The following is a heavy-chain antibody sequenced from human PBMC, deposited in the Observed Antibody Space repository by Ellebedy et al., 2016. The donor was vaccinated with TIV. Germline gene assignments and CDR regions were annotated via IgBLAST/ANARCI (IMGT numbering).Heavy chain of an antibody. CDR3: ARDRWPYFFDC. D-gene: IGHD4-23*01. V-gene: IGHV3-30*02. J-gene: IGHJ4*02. Sequence: PGGSLRLSCAASGFSFSSYGMHWVRHAPGKGLEWVAFIRIDGSNKYYTDSVEGRFTISRDNSKNIVYLQTNSLRAEDTAVYYCARDRWPYFFDCWGQGTLVTVSS. CDR1: GFSFSSYG. CDR2: IRIDGSNK.